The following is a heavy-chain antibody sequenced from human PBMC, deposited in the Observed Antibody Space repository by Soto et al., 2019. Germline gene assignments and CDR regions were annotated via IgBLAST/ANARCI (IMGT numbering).Heavy chain of an antibody. CDR1: GFVFGGYA. CDR2: IPYDGSNK. V-gene: IGHV3-30*04. D-gene: IGHD2-15*01. J-gene: IGHJ6*02. Sequence: GGSLRLSCAASGFVFGGYAMHWVRQAPGGGLEWVALIPYDGSNKYYADSVRGRFTISRDNSKNTLYLQMNSLTTEDTAVYYCARRDFYCRGRNCYSGDYAMDVWGQGTTVTVSS. CDR3: ARRDFYCRGRNCYSGDYAMDV.